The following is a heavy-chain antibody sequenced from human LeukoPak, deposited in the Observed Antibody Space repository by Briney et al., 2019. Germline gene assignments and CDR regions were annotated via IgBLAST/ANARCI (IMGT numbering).Heavy chain of an antibody. CDR2: ISSSSSYK. CDR1: GFTFSSYS. Sequence: GGTLRLSCAASGFTFSSYSMNWVRQAPGKGLEWVSTISSSSSYKYYADSFKVRVTISRDNAKSSLYLQMNSLRAEDTAVYYCARGNYGSDYFDYWGQGTLVTVSS. V-gene: IGHV3-21*01. J-gene: IGHJ4*02. CDR3: ARGNYGSDYFDY. D-gene: IGHD1-7*01.